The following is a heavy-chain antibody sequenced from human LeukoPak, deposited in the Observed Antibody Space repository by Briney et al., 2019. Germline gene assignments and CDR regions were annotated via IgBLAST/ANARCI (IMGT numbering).Heavy chain of an antibody. Sequence: SQTLSLTCTVSGGSISSGDYYWSWIRQPPGKGPEWIGYIYYSGSTYYNPSLKSRVTISVDTSKNQFSLKLSSVTAADTAVYYCARGVVGATAQYFQHWGQGTLVTVSS. CDR1: GGSISSGDYY. V-gene: IGHV4-30-4*08. D-gene: IGHD1-26*01. CDR2: IYYSGST. CDR3: ARGVVGATAQYFQH. J-gene: IGHJ1*01.